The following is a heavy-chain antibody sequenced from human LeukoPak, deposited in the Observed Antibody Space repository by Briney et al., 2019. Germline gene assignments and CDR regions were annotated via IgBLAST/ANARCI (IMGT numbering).Heavy chain of an antibody. V-gene: IGHV3-48*03. CDR1: GFTFSSYE. J-gene: IGHJ6*04. D-gene: IGHD3-10*02. Sequence: GGSLRLSCAATGFTFSSYEMNWVRQAPGKGLEWVSYISSSGSTIYYADSVKGRFAISRDNAKNSLYLQMNSLRAEDTAVYYCAELGITMIGGVWGKGTTVTISS. CDR2: ISSSGSTI. CDR3: AELGITMIGGV.